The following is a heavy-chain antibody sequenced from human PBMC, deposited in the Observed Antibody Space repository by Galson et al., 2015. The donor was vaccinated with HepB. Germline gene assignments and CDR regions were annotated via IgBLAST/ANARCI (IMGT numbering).Heavy chain of an antibody. CDR1: GFSLSNARMG. V-gene: IGHV2-26*01. D-gene: IGHD3-3*01. CDR3: ARIQRYDFWSATNWFDP. J-gene: IGHJ5*02. CDR2: IFSNDEK. Sequence: PALVKPTQTLTLTCTVSGFSLSNARMGVSWIRQPPGKALEWLAHIFSNDEKSYSTSLKSRLTISKDTSKSQVVLTMTNMDPVDTATYYCARIQRYDFWSATNWFDPWGQGTLVTVSS.